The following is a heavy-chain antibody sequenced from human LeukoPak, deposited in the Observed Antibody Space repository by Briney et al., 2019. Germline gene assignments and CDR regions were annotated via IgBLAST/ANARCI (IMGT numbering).Heavy chain of an antibody. D-gene: IGHD3-10*01. CDR2: ISYDGSNK. Sequence: LSGGSLRLSCAASGFTFSSYGVHWVRQAPGKGLEWVAVISYDGSNKYYADSVKGRFTISRDNSKNTLYLQMNSLRAEDTAVYYCAKKAWFGNWFDPWGQGTLVTVSS. CDR1: GFTFSSYG. CDR3: AKKAWFGNWFDP. V-gene: IGHV3-30*18. J-gene: IGHJ5*02.